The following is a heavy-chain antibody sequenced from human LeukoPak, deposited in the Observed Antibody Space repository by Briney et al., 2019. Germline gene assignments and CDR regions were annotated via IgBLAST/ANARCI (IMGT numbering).Heavy chain of an antibody. CDR3: ARGPQYPWFDP. J-gene: IGHJ5*02. D-gene: IGHD2-2*01. CDR2: IYYSGST. Sequence: SETLSLTCTVSGGSISSSSYYWGWIRQPPGKGLEWIGSIYYSGSTYYNPSLKSRVTISVDTSKNQFSLKLSAVTAADTAVYYCARGPQYPWFDPWGQGTLVTVSS. V-gene: IGHV4-39*07. CDR1: GGSISSSSYY.